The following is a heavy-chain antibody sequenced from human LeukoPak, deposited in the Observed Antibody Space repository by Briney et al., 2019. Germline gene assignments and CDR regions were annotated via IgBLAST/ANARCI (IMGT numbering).Heavy chain of an antibody. V-gene: IGHV3-48*03. D-gene: IGHD5-18*01. CDR3: ARDLGYSFGHFDY. Sequence: GGSLRLSCAASGFNFNSYEVNWVRQAPGKGLEWLSYISSTGGTIYYAASVKGRFTISGDNAKNSLYLQMNSLRVEDTAIYYCARDLGYSFGHFDYWGQGTLVTVSS. CDR2: ISSTGGTI. CDR1: GFNFNSYE. J-gene: IGHJ4*02.